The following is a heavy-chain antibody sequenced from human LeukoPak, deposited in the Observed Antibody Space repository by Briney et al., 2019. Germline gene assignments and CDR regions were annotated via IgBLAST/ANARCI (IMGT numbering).Heavy chain of an antibody. J-gene: IGHJ4*02. CDR1: GFTFSNAW. V-gene: IGHV3-15*01. CDR3: TTVEGYCSSTSCYDY. Sequence: GGSLRPSCAASGFTFSNAWMSWVRQAPGKGLEWVGRIKSKTDGGTTDYAAPVKGRLTISRDDSKNTLYLQMNSLKTEDTAVYYCTTVEGYCSSTSCYDYWGQGTLVTVSS. CDR2: IKSKTDGGTT. D-gene: IGHD2-2*01.